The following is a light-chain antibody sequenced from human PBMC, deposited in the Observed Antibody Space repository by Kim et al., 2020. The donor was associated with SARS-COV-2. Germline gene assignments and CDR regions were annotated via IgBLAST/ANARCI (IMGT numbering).Light chain of an antibody. CDR2: SAS. V-gene: IGKV1-9*01. CDR3: QQLHGYPLT. CDR1: QGISSY. J-gene: IGKJ4*01. Sequence: IQFTQSPSSLSASVGDRVTITCRASQGISSYLAWYQQKPGLAPKVLIYSASTLQSGVPSRFSGSGSGTDFTLTINSLQPEDFATYYCQQLHGYPLTFGGGTKVDIK.